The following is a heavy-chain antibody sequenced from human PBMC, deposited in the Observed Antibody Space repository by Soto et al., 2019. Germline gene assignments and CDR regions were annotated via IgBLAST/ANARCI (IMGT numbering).Heavy chain of an antibody. CDR1: GYTFTSYG. CDR2: ISGYNGKT. CDR3: ARECDVPNYSYGMDV. D-gene: IGHD2-21*02. V-gene: IGHV1-18*01. J-gene: IGHJ6*02. Sequence: QVQLVQSGGEVKKPGASVKVSCKASGYTFTSYGISWVRQAPGQGLEWMGWISGYNGKTNYAQKAQDRVTMTTDTSTSTVYMELRSLRSDDTAVYYCARECDVPNYSYGMDVWGQGTTVTVSS.